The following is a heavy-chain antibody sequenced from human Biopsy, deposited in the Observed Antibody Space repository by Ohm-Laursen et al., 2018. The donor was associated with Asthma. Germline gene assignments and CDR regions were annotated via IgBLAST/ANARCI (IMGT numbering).Heavy chain of an antibody. CDR1: GGTFNTYV. V-gene: IGHV1-69*01. CDR3: ARKAGSCISRTCYSLDF. CDR2: INSVFGTT. Sequence: SSVKVSCKSPGGTFNTYVIGWVRQAPGQGLEWMGGINSVFGTTTYPQKFQYRVTITADDSTSTVYMELSSLRSEDTAVYYCARKAGSCISRTCYSLDFWGQGTLVTVSS. D-gene: IGHD2-2*01. J-gene: IGHJ4*02.